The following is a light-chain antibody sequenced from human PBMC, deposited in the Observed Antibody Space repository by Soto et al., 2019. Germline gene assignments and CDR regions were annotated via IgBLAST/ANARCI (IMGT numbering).Light chain of an antibody. CDR2: DND. V-gene: IGLV1-51*01. CDR3: GTWDTSMSAYV. CDR1: SSNIGYNF. Sequence: QSVLTQPPSVSAAPGQKVTISCSGSSSNIGYNFVSWYQHLPGTAPKLLSYDNDKRPPGISDRFSGSKSGTSATLDIAGLPAGDDADYYCGTWDTSMSAYVFGPGTKGTVL. J-gene: IGLJ1*01.